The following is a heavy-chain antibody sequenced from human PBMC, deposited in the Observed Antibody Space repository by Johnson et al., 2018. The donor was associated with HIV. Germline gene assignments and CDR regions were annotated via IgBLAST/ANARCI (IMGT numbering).Heavy chain of an antibody. Sequence: EQLVESGGGLVQPGGSLKLSCAASGFTFSGSAMHWVRQASGKGLEWVGRIRSKANSYATAYAASVKGRFTISRDDSKNTLYLQMNSLRAEDTAVYYCARDTYYYDSSGYLDAFDIWGQGTMVTVSS. CDR3: ARDTYYYDSSGYLDAFDI. V-gene: IGHV3-73*02. J-gene: IGHJ3*02. CDR2: IRSKANSYAT. D-gene: IGHD3-22*01. CDR1: GFTFSGSA.